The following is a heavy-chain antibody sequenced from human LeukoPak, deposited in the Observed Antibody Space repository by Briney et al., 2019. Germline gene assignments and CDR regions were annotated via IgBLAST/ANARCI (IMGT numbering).Heavy chain of an antibody. Sequence: PSETLSLTCTVSGDSVSSRSYYWSWIRQPPGMGLEWIGYIYYSGSTNYNPSLTSRVIISVDTSKNQFSLSLTSVTAADTAVYYCARVMVRGVELDYWGQGTLVTVSS. V-gene: IGHV4-61*01. CDR2: IYYSGST. D-gene: IGHD3-10*01. J-gene: IGHJ4*02. CDR1: GDSVSSRSYY. CDR3: ARVMVRGVELDY.